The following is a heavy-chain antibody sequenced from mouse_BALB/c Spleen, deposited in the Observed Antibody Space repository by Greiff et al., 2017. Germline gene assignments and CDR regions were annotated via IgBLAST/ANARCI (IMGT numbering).Heavy chain of an antibody. CDR2: IYPGDGDT. V-gene: IGHV1-87*01. CDR1: GYTFTSYW. Sequence: QVQLQQSGAELARPGASVKLSCKASGYTFTSYWMQWVKQRPGQGLEWIGAIYPGDGDTRYTQKFKGKATLTADKSSSTAYMQLSSLASEDSAVYYCARERGPAYAMDYWGQGTSVTVSS. J-gene: IGHJ4*01. CDR3: ARERGPAYAMDY.